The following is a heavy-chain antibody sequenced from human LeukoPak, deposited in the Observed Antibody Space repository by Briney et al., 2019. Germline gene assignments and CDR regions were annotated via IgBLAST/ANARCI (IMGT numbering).Heavy chain of an antibody. Sequence: GASVKVSCKASGYTFTGYYMHWVRQAPGQGLEWMGWINPNSGGTNYAQKFQGRVTMTRDTSISTAYMELSRLRSDDTAVYYCAGARIAVAGATIDYWGQGTLVTVSS. CDR3: AGARIAVAGATIDY. J-gene: IGHJ4*02. CDR1: GYTFTGYY. CDR2: INPNSGGT. D-gene: IGHD6-19*01. V-gene: IGHV1-2*02.